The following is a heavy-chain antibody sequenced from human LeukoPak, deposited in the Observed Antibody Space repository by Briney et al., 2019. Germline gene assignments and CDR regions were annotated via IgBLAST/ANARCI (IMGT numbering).Heavy chain of an antibody. D-gene: IGHD5-12*01. CDR2: ISYDGSNK. V-gene: IGHV3-30*18. CDR1: GFTFSSYG. J-gene: IGHJ4*02. Sequence: GGSLRLSCAASGFTFSSYGMHWVRQAPGKGLEWVAVISYDGSNKYYADSVKGRFTISRDNSKNTLYLQMNSLRAEDTAVYYCAKSIPEWATAFGYWGQGTLVTVSS. CDR3: AKSIPEWATAFGY.